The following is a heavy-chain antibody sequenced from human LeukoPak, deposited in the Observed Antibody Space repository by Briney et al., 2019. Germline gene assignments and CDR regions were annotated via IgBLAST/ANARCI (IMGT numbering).Heavy chain of an antibody. CDR3: ARDLLGGYSYDTSFDY. CDR1: GYTFTGYY. CDR2: INPNSGGT. V-gene: IGHV1-2*02. Sequence: GASVKVSCKASGYTFTGYYMHWVRQAPGQGLEWMGWINPNSGGTNYAQKFQGRVTMARDTSISTAYMELSRLRSDDTAVYYCARDLLGGYSYDTSFDYWGQGTLVTVFS. D-gene: IGHD5-18*01. J-gene: IGHJ4*02.